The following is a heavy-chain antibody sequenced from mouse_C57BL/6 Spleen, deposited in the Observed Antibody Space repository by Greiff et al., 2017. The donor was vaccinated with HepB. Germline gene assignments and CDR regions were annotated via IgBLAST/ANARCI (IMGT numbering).Heavy chain of an antibody. Sequence: EVQLVESGPGLVKPSQSLSLTCSVTGYSITSGYYWNWIRQFPGNKLEWMGYISYDGSNNYNPSLKNRISITRDTSKNQFFLKLNSVTTEDTATYYCAREGYYGRGAMDYWGQGTSVTVSS. CDR1: GYSITSGYY. CDR3: AREGYYGRGAMDY. D-gene: IGHD1-1*01. CDR2: ISYDGSN. J-gene: IGHJ4*01. V-gene: IGHV3-6*01.